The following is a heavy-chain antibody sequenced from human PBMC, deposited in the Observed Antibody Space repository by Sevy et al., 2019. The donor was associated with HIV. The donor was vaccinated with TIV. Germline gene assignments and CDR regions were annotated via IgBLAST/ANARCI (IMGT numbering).Heavy chain of an antibody. CDR3: ALERLSSNVAEYFQN. CDR1: GFTFTSYS. J-gene: IGHJ1*01. D-gene: IGHD1-1*01. V-gene: IGHV3-30-3*01. CDR2: ISYDATNK. Sequence: GGSLRLSCAASGFTFTSYSMHWVRQAPGKGLEWVATISYDATNKHYADSVKGRFTNSRDNSRNSRFLQMKSLRSEDTDVYYCALERLSSNVAEYFQNCGQGTLVTVSS.